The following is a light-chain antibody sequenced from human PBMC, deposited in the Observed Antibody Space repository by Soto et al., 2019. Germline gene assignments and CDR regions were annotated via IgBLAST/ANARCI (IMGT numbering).Light chain of an antibody. Sequence: EIVLTQSPGTLSLSPGERATLSCRASQSVSSNYLAWYQQRPGQAPRVLIYGASSRATGIPDLFSGSGSGTEFSLTISRLEPTDFAVYFCHHYGISPPNTCGQGTKLEIK. CDR3: HHYGISPPNT. CDR2: GAS. CDR1: QSVSSNY. J-gene: IGKJ2*01. V-gene: IGKV3-20*01.